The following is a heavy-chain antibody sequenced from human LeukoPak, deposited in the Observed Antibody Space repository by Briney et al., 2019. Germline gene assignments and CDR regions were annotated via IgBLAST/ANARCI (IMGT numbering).Heavy chain of an antibody. V-gene: IGHV1-3*01. Sequence: ASVKVSCKASGYTFISYAMHWVRQAPGQRLEWMGWISACYGNTKYSQKFQGRVTITRDTSASTAYMELSSLRAEDTAVYYCVRGGGDYGDCAEMGVFDHRGQGTLVTVSP. D-gene: IGHD4-17*01. CDR2: ISACYGNT. CDR3: VRGGGDYGDCAEMGVFDH. CDR1: GYTFISYA. J-gene: IGHJ4*01.